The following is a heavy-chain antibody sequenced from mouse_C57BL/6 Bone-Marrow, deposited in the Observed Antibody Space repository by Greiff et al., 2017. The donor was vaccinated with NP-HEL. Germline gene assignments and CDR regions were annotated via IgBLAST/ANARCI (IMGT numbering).Heavy chain of an antibody. Sequence: EVKLVESGGDLVKPGGSLKLSCAASGFTFSSYGMSWVRQTPDKRLEWVATISSGGSYTYYPDSVKGRFTISRDNAKNPLYLQMSSLKSEDTSIYYCARLGVFDYWGQGTTLTVSS. CDR1: GFTFSSYG. J-gene: IGHJ2*01. CDR3: ARLGVFDY. CDR2: ISSGGSYT. V-gene: IGHV5-6*02.